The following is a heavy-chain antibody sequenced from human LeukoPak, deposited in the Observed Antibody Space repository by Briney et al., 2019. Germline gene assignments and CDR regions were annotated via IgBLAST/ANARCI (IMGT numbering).Heavy chain of an antibody. CDR1: GYTFTSYY. CDR3: ARGGIVGATSDAFDI. CDR2: INPSGGST. J-gene: IGHJ3*02. D-gene: IGHD1-26*01. V-gene: IGHV1-46*01. Sequence: PGASVKVSCKASGYTFTSYYMHWVRQAPGQGLEWMGIINPSGGSTSYAQKFQGRVTVTRDMSTSTVYMELSSLRSEDTAVYYCARGGIVGATSDAFDIWGQGTMVTVSS.